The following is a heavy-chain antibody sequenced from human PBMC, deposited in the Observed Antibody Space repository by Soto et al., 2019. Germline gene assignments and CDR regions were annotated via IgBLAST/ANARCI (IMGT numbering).Heavy chain of an antibody. D-gene: IGHD6-25*01. J-gene: IGHJ4*02. CDR1: DGSIRSYY. CDR3: ASLGRLTEFTGPWSKLEQ. CDR2: IYYSGST. V-gene: IGHV4-59*01. Sequence: SETLSLTCTVSDGSIRSYYWSWIRQPPGKGLEWIGYIYYSGSTNYNTSLKSRVTISVDTSKNQFSLRLSSVTAADTALYYCASLGRLTEFTGPWSKLEQWGRGILVTGSS.